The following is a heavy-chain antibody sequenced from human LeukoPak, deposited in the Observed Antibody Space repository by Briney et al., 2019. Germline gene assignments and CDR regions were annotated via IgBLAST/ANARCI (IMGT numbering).Heavy chain of an antibody. CDR2: ISSSSTYV. CDR3: ARGRQMATIRHDAFDI. V-gene: IGHV3-21*01. CDR1: GFTFSSYG. D-gene: IGHD5-24*01. Sequence: GGSLSLSCAASGFTFSSYGVNWVRQAPGKGLEWVSSISSSSTYVYYADSVRGRFTISRDNAKNSLFLQMNSLRAEDTAVYYCARGRQMATIRHDAFDIWGQGTMVTVSS. J-gene: IGHJ3*02.